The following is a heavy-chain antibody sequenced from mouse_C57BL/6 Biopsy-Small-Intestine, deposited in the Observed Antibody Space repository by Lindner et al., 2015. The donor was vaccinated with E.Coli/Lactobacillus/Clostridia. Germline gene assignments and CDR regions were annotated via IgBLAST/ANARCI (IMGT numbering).Heavy chain of an antibody. CDR3: ARAPRFDY. V-gene: IGHV7-3*01. CDR2: IRNKANGYTT. CDR1: GFTFIDYY. J-gene: IGHJ2*01. Sequence: VQLQESGGGLVQPGGSLSLSCAASGFTFIDYYVSWVRQPPGKALEWLGFIRNKANGYTTEYSASVKGRFTISRDNSQSILYLQMNALRAEDSATYYCARAPRFDYWGQGTTLTVSS.